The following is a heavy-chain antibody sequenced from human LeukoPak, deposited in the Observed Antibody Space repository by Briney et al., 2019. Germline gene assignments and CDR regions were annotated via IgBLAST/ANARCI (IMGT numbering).Heavy chain of an antibody. CDR2: MSSSDDGR. V-gene: IGHV3-23*01. Sequence: PGGSLRLSCAASGFSFSSYAMSWARQAPGKGLEGVSAMSSSDDGRYYAASVRGRFAISRDTSRSTLYLQMNSLRAEDAAVYYCAKAPVTSCRGAFCYPFDYWGQGTLVTVSS. J-gene: IGHJ4*02. CDR1: GFSFSSYA. CDR3: AKAPVTSCRGAFCYPFDY. D-gene: IGHD2-15*01.